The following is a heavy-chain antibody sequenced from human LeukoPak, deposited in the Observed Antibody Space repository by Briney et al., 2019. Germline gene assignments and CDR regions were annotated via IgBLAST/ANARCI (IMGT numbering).Heavy chain of an antibody. CDR3: ATEVGRTAFEY. CDR2: ISDDGNIK. Sequence: GGSLRLSCAASGFTFSSYGMHWVRQAPGKGLEWVAVISDDGNIKYYADSVKGRFTISRDNSKNTLSLQMNSLRTDDTAVYYCATEVGRTAFEYWGQGTPVTVSS. J-gene: IGHJ4*02. D-gene: IGHD1-26*01. CDR1: GFTFSSYG. V-gene: IGHV3-30*03.